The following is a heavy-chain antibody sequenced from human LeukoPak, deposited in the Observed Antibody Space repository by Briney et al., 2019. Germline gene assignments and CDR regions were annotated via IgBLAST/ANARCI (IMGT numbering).Heavy chain of an antibody. CDR3: AKVGTWELQRVFEN. CDR2: VGRDGSEK. V-gene: IGHV3-7*01. J-gene: IGHJ4*02. CDR1: GFTFSDYW. Sequence: GGSLRLSCAASGFTFSDYWMTWVRQVPGRGRGWVANVGRDGSEKNYVDSVEGRFTISRDNAKKSLDLEMNSLRVEDTALYYCAKVGTWELQRVFENWGQGTLVTVSS. D-gene: IGHD1-26*01.